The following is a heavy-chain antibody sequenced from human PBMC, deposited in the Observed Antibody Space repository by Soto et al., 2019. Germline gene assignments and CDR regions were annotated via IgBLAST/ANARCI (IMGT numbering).Heavy chain of an antibody. Sequence: QVQLVQSGAEVKKPGSSVKVSCKTSGVSFNNNGIGWVRQAPGHGLEWLGGVSPPFRTSNYARKFQGRISITADASKGTVNMELSSLTSEDTAPYYCARVLYYGSCSYSPYGMDVWGQGTTVTVSS. CDR1: GVSFNNNG. CDR3: ARVLYYGSCSYSPYGMDV. CDR2: VSPPFRTS. V-gene: IGHV1-69*01. J-gene: IGHJ6*02. D-gene: IGHD3-10*01.